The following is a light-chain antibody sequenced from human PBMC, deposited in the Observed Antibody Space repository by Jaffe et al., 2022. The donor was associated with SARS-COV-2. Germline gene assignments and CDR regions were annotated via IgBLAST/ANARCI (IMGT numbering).Light chain of an antibody. Sequence: QSALTQPASVSGSPGQSITISCTGTSSDVGGYNYVSWYQQHPGKAPKLIIYEVNNRPSGVSNRFSGSKSGNTASLIVSGLQAEDEADYYCISFTSSTTWVFGGGTKVTVL. CDR1: SSDVGGYNY. V-gene: IGLV2-14*01. J-gene: IGLJ3*02. CDR3: ISFTSSTTWV. CDR2: EVN.